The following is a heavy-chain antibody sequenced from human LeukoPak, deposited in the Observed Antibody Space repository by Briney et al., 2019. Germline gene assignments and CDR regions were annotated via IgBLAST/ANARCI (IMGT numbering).Heavy chain of an antibody. V-gene: IGHV3-66*01. J-gene: IGHJ4*02. CDR3: ARGDDVDIVATGPLGDY. CDR2: IYSGGST. CDR1: GVTVSSNY. D-gene: IGHD5-12*01. Sequence: PGGSLRLSCAATGVTVSSNYMSWVRQAPGKGLEWVSVIYSGGSTYYADSVKGRFTISRDNSKNTLYLQMNSLRAEDTAVYYCARGDDVDIVATGPLGDYWGQGTLVTVSS.